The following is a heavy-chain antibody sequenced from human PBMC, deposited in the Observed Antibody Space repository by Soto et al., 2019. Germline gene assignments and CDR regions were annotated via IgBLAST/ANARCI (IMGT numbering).Heavy chain of an antibody. CDR2: IHHTEST. CDR3: ARRMRAGRYYDAGDY. D-gene: IGHD3-22*01. CDR1: GGSISSENW. Sequence: XETLSLTCSVSGGSISSENWWNWVRQPPGKGLEWIGEIHHTESTNYNPSLQSRVTISVDKSRELFSLRLSSVTAADTAVYYCARRMRAGRYYDAGDYWGQGILVTVSS. J-gene: IGHJ4*02. V-gene: IGHV4-4*02.